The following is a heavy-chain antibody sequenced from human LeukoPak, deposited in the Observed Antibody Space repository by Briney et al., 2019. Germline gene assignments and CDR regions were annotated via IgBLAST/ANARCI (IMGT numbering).Heavy chain of an antibody. J-gene: IGHJ2*01. CDR3: ARGRPYYYGSGFDL. D-gene: IGHD3-10*01. CDR1: GGSFSGYY. Sequence: SETLSLTCAVYGGSFSGYYWSWIRQPPGKGLEGIGEINHSGSTNYTPSLKSRVTISVDTSKNQFSLKLSSVTAADTAVYYCARGRPYYYGSGFDLWGRGTLVTVSS. V-gene: IGHV4-34*01. CDR2: INHSGST.